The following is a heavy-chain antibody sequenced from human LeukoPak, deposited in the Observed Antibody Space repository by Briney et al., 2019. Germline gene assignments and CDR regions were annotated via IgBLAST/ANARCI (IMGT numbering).Heavy chain of an antibody. D-gene: IGHD6-13*01. V-gene: IGHV4-34*01. CDR3: AAGIEAADPFDY. J-gene: IGHJ4*02. Sequence: SETLSLTCAVYGGSFSGYYWSWLRQPPGEGLEWIGEINHSGSTNYNPSLKSRVTISVDTSKNQFSLKLSSVTAADTAVYYCAAGIEAADPFDYWGQGTLVTVSS. CDR1: GGSFSGYY. CDR2: INHSGST.